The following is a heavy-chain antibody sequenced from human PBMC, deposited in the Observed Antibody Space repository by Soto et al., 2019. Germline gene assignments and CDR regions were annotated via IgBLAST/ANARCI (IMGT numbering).Heavy chain of an antibody. D-gene: IGHD5-12*01. Sequence: PGGFLRLSCADSGFTFSGYNMNWVRQAPGKGLEWVASIKEDGSEIYYLQSVRGRFAISRDSAGNALQLAMNYLSAEDTATYFCARDIGFDYVNWGQGTLVTVSS. V-gene: IGHV3-7*01. CDR2: IKEDGSEI. J-gene: IGHJ4*02. CDR3: ARDIGFDYVN. CDR1: GFTFSGYN.